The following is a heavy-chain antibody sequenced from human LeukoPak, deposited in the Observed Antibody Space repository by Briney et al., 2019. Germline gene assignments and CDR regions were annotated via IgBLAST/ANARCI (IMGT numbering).Heavy chain of an antibody. CDR1: GFTFDDYA. V-gene: IGHV3-9*01. D-gene: IGHD1-26*01. CDR3: AKGEVGATRHFDY. J-gene: IGHJ4*02. Sequence: GGSLRLSCAASGFTFDDYAMHWVRQAPGKGLEWVSGISWNSGSIGYADSAKGRFTISRDNAKNSLYLQMNSLRAEDTALYYCAKGEVGATRHFDYWGQGTLVTVS. CDR2: ISWNSGSI.